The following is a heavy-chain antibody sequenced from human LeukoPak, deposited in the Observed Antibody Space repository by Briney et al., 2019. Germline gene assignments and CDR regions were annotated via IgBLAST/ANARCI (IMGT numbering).Heavy chain of an antibody. Sequence: ASVKVSCKASGYTFTSYAMHWVRQAPGQRLEWMGWINAGNGNTNYAQKVQGRVSMTTDTSTSTAYMELRSLRSDDTAVYYCARGNKPPYFDDWGQGTLVTVSS. V-gene: IGHV1-3*01. CDR2: INAGNGNT. CDR1: GYTFTSYA. J-gene: IGHJ4*02. D-gene: IGHD2/OR15-2a*01. CDR3: ARGNKPPYFDD.